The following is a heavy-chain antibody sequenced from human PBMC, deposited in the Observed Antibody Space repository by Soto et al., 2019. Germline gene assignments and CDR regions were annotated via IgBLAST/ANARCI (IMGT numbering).Heavy chain of an antibody. CDR2: ISYDGSNK. V-gene: IGHV3-30*18. CDR3: AKDGAGSGWRPQDYYYYAMDV. D-gene: IGHD6-19*01. J-gene: IGHJ6*02. Sequence: GGSLRLSCAASGFPFSSYGMHWVRQAPGKGLEWVAVISYDGSNKYYADSVKGRFTISRDNSKNTLYLQMNSLRAEDTAVYYCAKDGAGSGWRPQDYYYYAMDVWGQGTTVTVSS. CDR1: GFPFSSYG.